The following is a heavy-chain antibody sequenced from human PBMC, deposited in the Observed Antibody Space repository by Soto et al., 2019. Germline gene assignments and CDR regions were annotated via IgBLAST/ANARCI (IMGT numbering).Heavy chain of an antibody. CDR1: GGPMNNYY. Sequence: QVQLQESGPGLVKPSETLSLTCTISGGPMNNYYCSWFRQPRGQGLEWIGYMGYNGFTRYNPSLRSRVAITLATAKYQFSLNLSSVTAADTALYYCASQGFGKLHGLVDVWVEGITVTVSS. J-gene: IGHJ6*04. CDR2: MGYNGFT. CDR3: ASQGFGKLHGLVDV. V-gene: IGHV4-59*08. D-gene: IGHD3-10*01.